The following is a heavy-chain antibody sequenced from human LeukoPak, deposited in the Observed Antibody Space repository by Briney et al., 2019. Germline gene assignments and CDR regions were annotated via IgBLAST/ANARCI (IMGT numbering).Heavy chain of an antibody. Sequence: ASVKVSCKVSGYTLTELSMHWVRRAPGKGLEWMGGFDPEDGETIYAQKFQGRVTMTEDTSTDTAYMELSSLRSEDTAVYYCATDGLSSGWFDPWGQGTLVTVSS. CDR1: GYTLTELS. V-gene: IGHV1-24*01. CDR2: FDPEDGET. D-gene: IGHD6-6*01. J-gene: IGHJ5*02. CDR3: ATDGLSSGWFDP.